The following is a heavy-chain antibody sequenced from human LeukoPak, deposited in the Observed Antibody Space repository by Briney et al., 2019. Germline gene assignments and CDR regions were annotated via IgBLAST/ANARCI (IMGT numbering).Heavy chain of an antibody. Sequence: GESLRISCKGSGYSFTSYWIGWVRQMPGKGLEWMGIIYPGDSDTRYSPSFQGQVTISADKSISTAYLQWSSLKASDTAMYYCARGQVPAATPFDYWGQGTLVTVSS. CDR2: IYPGDSDT. D-gene: IGHD2-2*01. CDR3: ARGQVPAATPFDY. J-gene: IGHJ4*02. V-gene: IGHV5-51*01. CDR1: GYSFTSYW.